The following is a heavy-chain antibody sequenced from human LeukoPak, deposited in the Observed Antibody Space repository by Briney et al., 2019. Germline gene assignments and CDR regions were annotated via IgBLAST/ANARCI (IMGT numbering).Heavy chain of an antibody. V-gene: IGHV1-69*05. CDR1: GGTFSSYA. CDR2: IIPIFGTA. CDR3: ARDPGDYGEVFDY. Sequence: SVKVSCKASGGTFSSYAISWVRQAPGQGLEWMGRIIPIFGTANYAQKFQGRVTITTDESTSTAYMELSSLRSEDTAVYYCARDPGDYGEVFDYWGREPWSPSPQ. D-gene: IGHD4/OR15-4a*01. J-gene: IGHJ4*02.